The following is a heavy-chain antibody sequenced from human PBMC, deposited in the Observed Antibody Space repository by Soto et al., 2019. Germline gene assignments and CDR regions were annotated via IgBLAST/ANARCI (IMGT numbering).Heavy chain of an antibody. CDR1: GFTFSSYG. J-gene: IGHJ6*02. Sequence: QVQLVESGGGVVQPGRSLRLSCAASGFTFSSYGMHWVRQAQGKGLEWVAVISYDGSNKYYADSVKGRFTISRDNSKNTLYLQMNSLRAEDTAVYYCAKGTLWFGEPLYGMDVWGQGTTVTVSS. CDR2: ISYDGSNK. D-gene: IGHD3-10*01. CDR3: AKGTLWFGEPLYGMDV. V-gene: IGHV3-30*18.